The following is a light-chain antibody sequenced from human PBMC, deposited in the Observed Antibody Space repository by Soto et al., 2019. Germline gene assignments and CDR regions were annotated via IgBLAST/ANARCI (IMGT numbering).Light chain of an antibody. CDR2: EVS. CDR3: SSYTSSSTLYV. CDR1: SSDVGGYNX. J-gene: IGLJ1*01. Sequence: QSALTQPASVSGSPGQSITISCTGTSSDVGGYNXXXXXXXXXXXXXXXMIYEVSNRPSGVSNRFSGSKSGNTASLTISGLQAEDEADYYCSSYTSSSTLYVFGTGTKVTVL. V-gene: IGLV2-14*01.